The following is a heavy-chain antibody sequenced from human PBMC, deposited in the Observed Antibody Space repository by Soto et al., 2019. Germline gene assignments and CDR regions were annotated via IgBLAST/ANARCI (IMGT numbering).Heavy chain of an antibody. Sequence: ASVKVSCKASGYTFTSYAMHWVRLAPGQRLEWMGWINAGNGNTKYSQKFQGRVTITRDTSASTAYMELSSLRSEDTAVYYCARDGDSSGYYYYYGMDVWGQGTTVTVSS. CDR2: INAGNGNT. CDR3: ARDGDSSGYYYYYGMDV. J-gene: IGHJ6*02. CDR1: GYTFTSYA. V-gene: IGHV1-3*01. D-gene: IGHD3-22*01.